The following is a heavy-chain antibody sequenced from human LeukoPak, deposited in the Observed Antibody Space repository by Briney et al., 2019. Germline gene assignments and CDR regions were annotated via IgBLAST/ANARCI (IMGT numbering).Heavy chain of an antibody. Sequence: GASVKLSCKASGYTFTSYGISWVPQAPGPGLEWMGWISAYNGNTNYAQKLQGRVTMTTDTSTSTAYMELRSLRSDDTAVYYCAREGTERATVTKDYWGQGTLVTVSS. CDR1: GYTFTSYG. V-gene: IGHV1-18*01. CDR3: AREGTERATVTKDY. CDR2: ISAYNGNT. D-gene: IGHD4-17*01. J-gene: IGHJ4*02.